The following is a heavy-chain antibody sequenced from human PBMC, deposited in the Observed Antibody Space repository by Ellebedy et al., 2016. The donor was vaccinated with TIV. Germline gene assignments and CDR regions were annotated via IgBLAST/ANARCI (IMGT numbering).Heavy chain of an antibody. J-gene: IGHJ4*02. Sequence: GESLKISCAASGFTFSSYSMDWVRQAPGKGLEWVSSISGSAGSTYDADSVKGRFTISRDNSKNTLYLQMNSLRAEDTAVYYCAKLTSANSPFDYWGQGTLVTVSS. V-gene: IGHV3-23*01. CDR1: GFTFSSYS. D-gene: IGHD4-23*01. CDR3: AKLTSANSPFDY. CDR2: ISGSAGST.